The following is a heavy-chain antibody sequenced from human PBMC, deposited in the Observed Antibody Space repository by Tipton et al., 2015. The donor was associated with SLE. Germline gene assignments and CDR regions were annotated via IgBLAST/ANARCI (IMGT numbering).Heavy chain of an antibody. J-gene: IGHJ5*02. D-gene: IGHD1-26*01. CDR1: GYSISSGYY. CDR2: IYHSGST. Sequence: TLSLTCAVSGYSISSGYYWGWIRQPPGKGLEWIGSIYHSGSTYYNPSLKSRVTISVDTSKNQFSLKLSSVTAADTAVYYCAREGRATRGNNWFDPWGQGTLVTVSS. V-gene: IGHV4-38-2*02. CDR3: AREGRATRGNNWFDP.